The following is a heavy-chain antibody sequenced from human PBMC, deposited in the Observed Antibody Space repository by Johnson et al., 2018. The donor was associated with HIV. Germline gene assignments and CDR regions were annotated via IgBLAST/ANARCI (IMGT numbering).Heavy chain of an antibody. D-gene: IGHD1-26*01. CDR1: EFTFSSYG. V-gene: IGHV3-30*02. Sequence: QMLLVESGGGVVQPGGSLRLSCAASEFTFSSYGMHWVRQAPGKGLEWVTFIRFDGNNKYYADSVEGRFTISRDNSKNTLHLQMNSLRVEDTAVYYCAKGRWEATTYDDAFDIWGQGTMVTVSS. J-gene: IGHJ3*02. CDR3: AKGRWEATTYDDAFDI. CDR2: IRFDGNNK.